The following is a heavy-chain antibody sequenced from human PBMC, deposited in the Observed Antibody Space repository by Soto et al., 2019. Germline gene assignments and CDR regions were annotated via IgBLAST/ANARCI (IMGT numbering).Heavy chain of an antibody. V-gene: IGHV1-46*01. J-gene: IGHJ6*02. D-gene: IGHD6-13*01. CDR1: GYTFTSYY. CDR3: ARDLEQAGLYYGMDV. CDR2: INPSGGST. Sequence: QVQLVQSGAEVKKPGASVKVSCKASGYTFTSYYMHWVRQAPGQGLEWMGIINPSGGSTSYAQKFQGRVTMTRDTSTSTVYMELSSLRSEDTAVYYCARDLEQAGLYYGMDVWGQGTTFTVSS.